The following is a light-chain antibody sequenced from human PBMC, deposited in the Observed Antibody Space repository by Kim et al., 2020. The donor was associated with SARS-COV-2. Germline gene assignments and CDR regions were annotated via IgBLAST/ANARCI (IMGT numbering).Light chain of an antibody. Sequence: SVALGQTARITCGRNNIGSKNVHWYQQKPGQAPVLVIYRDSNRPSGIPERFSGSNSGNTATLTISRAQAGDEADYYCQVWDSSTGVFGGGTQLTVL. CDR1: NIGSKN. V-gene: IGLV3-9*01. J-gene: IGLJ3*02. CDR2: RDS. CDR3: QVWDSSTGV.